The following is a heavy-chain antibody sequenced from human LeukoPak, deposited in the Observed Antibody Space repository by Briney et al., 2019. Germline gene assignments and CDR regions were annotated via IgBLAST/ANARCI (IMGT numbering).Heavy chain of an antibody. J-gene: IGHJ4*02. CDR1: GYTFTSYY. D-gene: IGHD1-26*01. Sequence: ASVKLSCKAAGYTFTSYYMHWVRQAPGQGLEGMGIINPSGGSTSYEQKFQGRVTMTRDMSTSTVYMELSSLRSEDTAVYYCASESGSYYRRFDYWGQGTLVTVSS. V-gene: IGHV1-46*01. CDR2: INPSGGST. CDR3: ASESGSYYRRFDY.